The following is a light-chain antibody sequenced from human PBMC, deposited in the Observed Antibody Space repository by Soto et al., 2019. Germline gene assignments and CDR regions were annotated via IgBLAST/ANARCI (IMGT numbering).Light chain of an antibody. CDR3: QQYNTWPPIT. Sequence: EIVMTQSPATLSVSPGERATLSCRASQSVSSNLAWYQQKPGQAPRLLIYGASIRATGIPARFSGSGSWTEFTLTISSLQSEDFAVYYCQQYNTWPPITFGQGTRLETK. J-gene: IGKJ5*01. V-gene: IGKV3-15*01. CDR2: GAS. CDR1: QSVSSN.